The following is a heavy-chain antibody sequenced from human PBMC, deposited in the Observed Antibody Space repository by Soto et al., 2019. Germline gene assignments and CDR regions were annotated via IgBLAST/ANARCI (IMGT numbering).Heavy chain of an antibody. J-gene: IGHJ4*02. CDR1: GFIFSNSW. Sequence: GGSLRLSCAASGFIFSNSWMSWVRQAPGKGLEWVSNINQYGSDKHCVDSVKGRFTISRDNAKNSLYLQMNSLSAEDTAVYYCVRGRTNFDYWGQGILVTVSS. CDR3: VRGRTNFDY. CDR2: INQYGSDK. V-gene: IGHV3-7*02. D-gene: IGHD1-7*01.